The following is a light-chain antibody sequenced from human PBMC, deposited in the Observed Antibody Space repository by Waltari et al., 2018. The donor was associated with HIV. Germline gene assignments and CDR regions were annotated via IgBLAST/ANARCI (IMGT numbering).Light chain of an antibody. J-gene: IGLJ1*01. Sequence: QSVLTQPPSVSGAPGQRVTISCTGSSSNIGAGYDVHSFQQLPGTAPKLLIYADDNRPSGVPDRFSGSKSGTSASLAITGLQAEDEADYYCQSYDSSLSGSFVFGTGTKVTVL. CDR3: QSYDSSLSGSFV. CDR1: SSNIGAGYD. V-gene: IGLV1-40*01. CDR2: ADD.